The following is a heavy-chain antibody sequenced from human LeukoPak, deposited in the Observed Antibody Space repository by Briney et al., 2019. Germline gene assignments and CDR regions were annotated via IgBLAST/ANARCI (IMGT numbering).Heavy chain of an antibody. V-gene: IGHV3-21*01. CDR3: ASYPPAAIDYYFDY. CDR1: GFTFSSYS. CDR2: ISSSSSYI. J-gene: IGHJ4*02. D-gene: IGHD2-2*02. Sequence: GGSLRLSCAASGFTFSSYSMNWVRQAPGKGLEWVSSISSSSSYIYYADSVKGRFTISRDNAKNSLYLQMNSVRAEDTAVYYCASYPPAAIDYYFDYWGQGTLVTVFS.